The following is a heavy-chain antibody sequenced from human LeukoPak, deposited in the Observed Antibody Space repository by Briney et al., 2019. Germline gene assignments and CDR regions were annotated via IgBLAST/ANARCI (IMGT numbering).Heavy chain of an antibody. CDR1: GGSLSSYY. J-gene: IGHJ3*02. Sequence: PSETLSLTCTVSGGSLSSYYWSWIRQPPGKGLEWIGYIYYSGSTNYNPSLKSRVTISVDTSKNQFSLKLSSVTAADTAVYYCARDKADYDFWSGYAFDIWGQGTMVTVSS. CDR3: ARDKADYDFWSGYAFDI. CDR2: IYYSGST. D-gene: IGHD3-3*01. V-gene: IGHV4-59*01.